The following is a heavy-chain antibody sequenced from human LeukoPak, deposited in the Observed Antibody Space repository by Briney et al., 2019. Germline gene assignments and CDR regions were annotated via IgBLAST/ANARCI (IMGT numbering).Heavy chain of an antibody. CDR2: IIPIFGTA. Sequence: GASVKVSCKASGGTFSSYAISWVRQAPGQGLEWMGGIIPIFGTANYAQKFQGRVTITADESTSTAYMELSSLRSEDTAVYYCARERIVATIEGSNYYFDYWGQGTLVTVSS. D-gene: IGHD5-12*01. J-gene: IGHJ4*02. CDR3: ARERIVATIEGSNYYFDY. CDR1: GGTFSSYA. V-gene: IGHV1-69*13.